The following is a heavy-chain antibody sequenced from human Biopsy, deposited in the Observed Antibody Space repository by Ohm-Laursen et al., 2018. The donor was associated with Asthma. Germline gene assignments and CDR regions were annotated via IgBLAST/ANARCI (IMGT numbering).Heavy chain of an antibody. CDR1: GYSLTDLS. J-gene: IGHJ4*02. D-gene: IGHD4-17*01. V-gene: IGHV1-24*01. CDR2: HDHEEGGT. CDR3: ASDFPKDYVRYNFQF. Sequence: GSSVKVSCKVSGYSLTDLSMHWVRQAPGQGLEWMGGHDHEEGGTVNARRSQGRVTMTEDTSTDTAYMELSSLSSDDTAAYYCASDFPKDYVRYNFQFWGQGTLVTVSS.